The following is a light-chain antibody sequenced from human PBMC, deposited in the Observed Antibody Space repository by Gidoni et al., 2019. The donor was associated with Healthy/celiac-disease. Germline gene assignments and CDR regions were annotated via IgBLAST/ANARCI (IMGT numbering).Light chain of an antibody. V-gene: IGLV3-1*01. J-gene: IGLJ2*01. CDR1: KLGDKY. CDR3: QAWDSSTVV. Sequence: SYELTQPPSVSVSPGQTASITCSGDKLGDKYACWYQQKPGQSPVLVIYQDSERPSGIPERFSGSNSGNTATLTISGTQAMDEADYYCQAWDSSTVVFGGGTKL. CDR2: QDS.